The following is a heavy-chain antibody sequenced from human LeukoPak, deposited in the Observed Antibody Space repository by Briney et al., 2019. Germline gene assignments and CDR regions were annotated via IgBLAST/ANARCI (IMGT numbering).Heavy chain of an antibody. CDR3: ARDASLRAPDY. CDR1: GDSIDDSY. J-gene: IGHJ4*02. V-gene: IGHV4-34*01. CDR2: INHSGST. Sequence: SETLSLTCTISGDSIDDSYWSWIRQPPGKGLEWIGEINHSGSTNYNPSLKSRVTISVDTSKNQFSLKLSSVTAADTAVYYCARDASLRAPDYWGQGTLVTVSS. D-gene: IGHD3-9*01.